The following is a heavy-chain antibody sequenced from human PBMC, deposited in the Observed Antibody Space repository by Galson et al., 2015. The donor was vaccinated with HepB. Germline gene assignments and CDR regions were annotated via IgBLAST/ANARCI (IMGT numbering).Heavy chain of an antibody. J-gene: IGHJ4*02. CDR3: ARDLRPHCGTRCYLTFDY. D-gene: IGHD2-21*01. CDR1: GFRFSDSY. Sequence: SLRLSCAASGFRFSDSYMAWIRQAPGKGLEWISYISTSSDSTNYADSVKGRFTISRDNAQNSLFLQMNTLRVEDTAVYYCARDLRPHCGTRCYLTFDYLGQGILVTVSS. CDR2: ISTSSDST. V-gene: IGHV3-11*06.